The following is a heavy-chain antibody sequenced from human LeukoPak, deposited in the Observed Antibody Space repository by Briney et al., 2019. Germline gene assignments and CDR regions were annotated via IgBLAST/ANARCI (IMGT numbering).Heavy chain of an antibody. J-gene: IGHJ4*02. CDR1: GGSFSGYY. CDR2: INHSGST. V-gene: IGHV4-34*01. D-gene: IGHD6-19*01. Sequence: SETLSLTCAVYGGSFSGYYWSWIRQPPGKGLEWIGEINHSGSTNYNPSLKRRVTISVDTSKNQFSLKLSSVTAADTAVYYCARGPWSSGWYGDYWGQGTLVTVSS. CDR3: ARGPWSSGWYGDY.